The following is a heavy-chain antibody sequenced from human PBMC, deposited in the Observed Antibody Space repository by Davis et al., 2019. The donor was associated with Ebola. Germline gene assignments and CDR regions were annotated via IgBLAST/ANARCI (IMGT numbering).Heavy chain of an antibody. D-gene: IGHD6-13*01. J-gene: IGHJ4*02. CDR2: INPHNGNT. Sequence: AASVKVSCKASGYIFTNYGITWVRQAPGQGLEWMGWINPHNGNTNYAQNVQGRVTMTTDTSTSTAYMEVGSLRYDDTAVYYCAGGYSSSFPDYWGQGTLVTVSS. V-gene: IGHV1-18*04. CDR1: GYIFTNYG. CDR3: AGGYSSSFPDY.